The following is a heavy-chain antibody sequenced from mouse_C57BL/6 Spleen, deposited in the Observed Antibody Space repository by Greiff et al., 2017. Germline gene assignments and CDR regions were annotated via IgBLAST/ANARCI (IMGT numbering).Heavy chain of an antibody. V-gene: IGHV5-16*01. CDR2: INYDGSST. J-gene: IGHJ1*03. Sequence: DVKLVESEGGLVQPGSSMKLSCTASGFTFSDYYMAWVRQVPEKGLEWVANINYDGSSTYYLDSLKSRFIISRDNAKNILYLQMSSLKSEDTATYYCARGGYYYGRSYDWYFDVWGTGTTVTVSS. CDR3: ARGGYYYGRSYDWYFDV. D-gene: IGHD1-1*01. CDR1: GFTFSDYY.